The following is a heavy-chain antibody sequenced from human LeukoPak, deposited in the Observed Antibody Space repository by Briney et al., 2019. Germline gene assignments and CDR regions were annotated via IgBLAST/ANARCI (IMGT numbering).Heavy chain of an antibody. Sequence: ASVKVSRKASGYTFISHYMHWVRQTPGQGFEWMGIINPGGGSTSYAQKFQGRVTMTRDTSTSTVYMELSSLRSEDTAVYYCASDGYSSGWYVLDYWGQGTQVTVSS. CDR1: GYTFISHY. CDR3: ASDGYSSGWYVLDY. J-gene: IGHJ4*02. CDR2: INPGGGST. D-gene: IGHD6-19*01. V-gene: IGHV1-46*01.